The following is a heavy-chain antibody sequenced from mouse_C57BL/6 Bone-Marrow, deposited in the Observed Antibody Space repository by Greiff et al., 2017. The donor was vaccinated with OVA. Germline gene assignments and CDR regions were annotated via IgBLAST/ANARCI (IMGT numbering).Heavy chain of an antibody. CDR1: GFTFSSYG. CDR2: ISSGGSYN. J-gene: IGHJ1*03. Sequence: EVMLVESGGDLVKPGGSLKLSCAASGFTFSSYGMSWVRQTPDKRLEWVATISSGGSYNYYPDSVKGRFTISRDNAKNTLYLQMSSLKSEDTAMYYCARHPFYYGSSYWYFDVWGTGTTVTVSS. D-gene: IGHD1-1*01. CDR3: ARHPFYYGSSYWYFDV. V-gene: IGHV5-6*01.